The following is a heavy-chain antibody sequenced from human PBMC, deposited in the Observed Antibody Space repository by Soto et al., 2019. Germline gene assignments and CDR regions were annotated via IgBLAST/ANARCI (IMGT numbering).Heavy chain of an antibody. Sequence: EVQLEESGGGLVRPGASLRLSCAASGFTFTYYTMIWVRQAPGQGLEWVSSISSASDNIHYADSVKGRCTISRENAKNSVYLQVNSLRDEDTAVYYCARHITTVTTERIDFWGQGTLVTVSS. CDR2: ISSASDNI. CDR1: GFTFTYYT. CDR3: ARHITTVTTERIDF. V-gene: IGHV3-21*01. D-gene: IGHD4-17*01. J-gene: IGHJ4*02.